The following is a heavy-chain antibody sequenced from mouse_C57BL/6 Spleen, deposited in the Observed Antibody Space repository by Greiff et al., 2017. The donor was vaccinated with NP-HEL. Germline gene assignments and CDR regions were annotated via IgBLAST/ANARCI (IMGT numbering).Heavy chain of an antibody. CDR3: ARDDYDYESYFDV. CDR1: GFTFSSYA. D-gene: IGHD2-4*01. V-gene: IGHV5-4*01. Sequence: EVKLVESGGGLVKPGGSLKLSCAASGFTFSSYAMSWVRQTPEKRLEWVATISDGGSYTYYPDNVKGRFTISRDNAKNNLYLQMSHLKSEDTAMYYCARDDYDYESYFDVWGTGTTVTVSS. J-gene: IGHJ1*03. CDR2: ISDGGSYT.